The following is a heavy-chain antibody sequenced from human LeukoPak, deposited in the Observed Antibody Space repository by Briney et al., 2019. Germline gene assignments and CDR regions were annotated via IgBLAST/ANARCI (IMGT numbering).Heavy chain of an antibody. Sequence: SVKVSCKASGGTFSSYAISWVRQAPGQGLEWMGGIIPIFGTANYAQKFQGRVTITADESTSTAYMEPSSLRSEDTAVYYCARGSIAGAGDDAFDIWGQGTMVTVSS. CDR2: IIPIFGTA. D-gene: IGHD6-19*01. J-gene: IGHJ3*02. CDR1: GGTFSSYA. V-gene: IGHV1-69*13. CDR3: ARGSIAGAGDDAFDI.